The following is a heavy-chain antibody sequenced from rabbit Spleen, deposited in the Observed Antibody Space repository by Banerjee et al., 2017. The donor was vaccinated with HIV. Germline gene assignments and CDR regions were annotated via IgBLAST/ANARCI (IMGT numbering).Heavy chain of an antibody. CDR1: GFSFSSSYY. CDR2: IYAGSSGST. Sequence: QEQLVESGGGLVQPEGSLTLTCTASGFSFSSSYYMCWVRQAPGKGLEWIACIYAGSSGSTYYASWAKGRLTISKTSSTTVTLQMTSLTAADTATYFCARGSATMTMVITGYYFNLWGPGTLVTVS. J-gene: IGHJ4*01. V-gene: IGHV1S45*01. CDR3: ARGSATMTMVITGYYFNL. D-gene: IGHD2-1*01.